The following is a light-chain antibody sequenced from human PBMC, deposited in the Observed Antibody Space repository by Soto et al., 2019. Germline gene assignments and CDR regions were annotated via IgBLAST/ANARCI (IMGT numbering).Light chain of an antibody. Sequence: EIALTQSPGTLSVSPGERATLSCRASQSVSSNLAWYQQKPGQAPRLLIYGASSRSTGIPDRFSGSGFGTDFTLTISRLEPEDFAVYYCQHYDISLFALGPGTKVDIK. CDR1: QSVSSN. CDR3: QHYDISLFA. CDR2: GAS. V-gene: IGKV3-20*01. J-gene: IGKJ3*01.